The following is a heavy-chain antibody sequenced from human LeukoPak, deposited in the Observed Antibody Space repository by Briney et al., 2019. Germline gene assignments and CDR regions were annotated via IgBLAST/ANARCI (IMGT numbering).Heavy chain of an antibody. CDR3: ARVAWVVIAAIDY. CDR2: IYYSGST. D-gene: IGHD2-15*01. J-gene: IGHJ4*02. CDR1: GGSFTSGDYCWSGDYY. Sequence: SETLSLTCTVSGGSFTSGDYCWSGDYYWSWIRQPPGKGLEWIGYIYYSGSTYYNPSLKSRVTISVDTSKNQFSLKLSSVTAADTAVYYCARVAWVVIAAIDYWGQGTLVTVSS. V-gene: IGHV4-30-4*01.